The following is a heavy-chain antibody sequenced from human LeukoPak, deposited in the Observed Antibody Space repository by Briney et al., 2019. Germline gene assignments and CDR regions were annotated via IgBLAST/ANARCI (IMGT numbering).Heavy chain of an antibody. V-gene: IGHV1-18*01. CDR3: ARDLSEITMIMGLGWFDP. D-gene: IGHD3-22*01. Sequence: ASVKVSCKASGYTFTSYGISWVRQAPGQGLEWMGWISAYNGNTNYAQKLQGRVTMTTDTSTSTAYMELRSLRSDDTAVYYCARDLSEITMIMGLGWFDPWGQGTLVTVSS. J-gene: IGHJ5*02. CDR2: ISAYNGNT. CDR1: GYTFTSYG.